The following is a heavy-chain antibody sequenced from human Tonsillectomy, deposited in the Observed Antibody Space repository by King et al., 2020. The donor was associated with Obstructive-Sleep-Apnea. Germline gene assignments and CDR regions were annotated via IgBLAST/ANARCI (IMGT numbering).Heavy chain of an antibody. CDR3: AKDVGYYGSGIAEYFQH. Sequence: VQLVESGGGLVQPGGSLRLSCAASGFTFSSYAMSWVRQAPGKGLEWGSAISGSGGSTYYADSVKGRFTISRDNSKNTLYLKMNSLRAEDTAVYYCAKDVGYYGSGIAEYFQHWGQGTLVTVSS. CDR1: GFTFSSYA. CDR2: ISGSGGST. V-gene: IGHV3-23*04. J-gene: IGHJ1*01. D-gene: IGHD3-10*01.